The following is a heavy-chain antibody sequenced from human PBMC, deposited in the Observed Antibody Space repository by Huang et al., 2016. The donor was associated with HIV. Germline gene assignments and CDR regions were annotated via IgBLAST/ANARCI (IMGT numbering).Heavy chain of an antibody. CDR3: ARERMMSWLDDHDAFDI. Sequence: QVQLQQWGAGLLKPSETLSLTCAVYGGSFSGYYWSWSRQSPGKGLEWIGEINHSGSTNYNPALKSRRTRAVETSKNQFSLKLSSVTAADTAVYYCARERMMSWLDDHDAFDIWGQGTMVTVSS. CDR2: INHSGST. J-gene: IGHJ3*02. V-gene: IGHV4-34*01. CDR1: GGSFSGYY. D-gene: IGHD1-1*01.